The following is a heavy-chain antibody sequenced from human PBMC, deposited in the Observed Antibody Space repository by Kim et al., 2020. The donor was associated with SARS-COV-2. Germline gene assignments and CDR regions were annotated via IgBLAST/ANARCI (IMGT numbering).Heavy chain of an antibody. V-gene: IGHV1-69*13. CDR2: IIPIFGTA. CDR1: GGTFSSYA. CDR3: ARETVAGIRRGYYYYYGMDV. Sequence: SVKVSCKASGGTFSSYAISWVRQAPGQGLEWMGGIIPIFGTANYAQKFQGRVTITADESTSTAYMELSSLRSEDTAVYYCARETVAGIRRGYYYYYGMDVWGQGTTVTVSS. J-gene: IGHJ6*02. D-gene: IGHD6-19*01.